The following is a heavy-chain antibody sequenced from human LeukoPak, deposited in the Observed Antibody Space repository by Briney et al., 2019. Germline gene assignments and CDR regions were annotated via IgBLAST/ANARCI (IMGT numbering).Heavy chain of an antibody. CDR2: IRGSGGGT. CDR1: GFTFSSYF. V-gene: IGHV3-23*01. D-gene: IGHD6-19*01. CDR3: AKAGIGVVGYFDY. Sequence: GGSLRLSCAASGFTFSSYFWMHWVRQAPGKGLEWVSAIRGSGGGTYYADSVKGRFTISRDNSKNTLYLQMNSLRDEDTALYYCAKAGIGVVGYFDYWGQGTLVTVSS. J-gene: IGHJ4*02.